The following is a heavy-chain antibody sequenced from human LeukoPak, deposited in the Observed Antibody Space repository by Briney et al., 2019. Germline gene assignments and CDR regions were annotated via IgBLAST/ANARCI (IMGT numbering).Heavy chain of an antibody. J-gene: IGHJ4*02. CDR3: ARGSRYFDY. Sequence: ASVKVSCKASGYTFTNYYIHWVRQAPGQGLEWMGIINPSGGSTSHAKKFQGRVPMTRDTSTSTVYMELSSLRSEDTAVYYCARGSRYFDYWGQGTLVTVSS. D-gene: IGHD3-10*01. CDR2: INPSGGST. V-gene: IGHV1-46*01. CDR1: GYTFTNYY.